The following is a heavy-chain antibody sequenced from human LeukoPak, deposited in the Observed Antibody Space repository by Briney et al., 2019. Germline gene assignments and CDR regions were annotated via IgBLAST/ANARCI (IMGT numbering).Heavy chain of an antibody. D-gene: IGHD2-2*01. CDR3: ARDRLPAAMRQGYNWFDP. J-gene: IGHJ5*02. Sequence: PNSGGTNYAQKFQGRVTMTRDTSISTAYMELSRLRSDDTAVYYCARDRLPAAMRQGYNWFDPWGQGILVTVSS. V-gene: IGHV1-2*02. CDR2: PNSGGT.